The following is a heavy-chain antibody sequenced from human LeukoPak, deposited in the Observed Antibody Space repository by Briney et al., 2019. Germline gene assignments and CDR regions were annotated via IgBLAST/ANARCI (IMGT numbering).Heavy chain of an antibody. Sequence: SETLXLTCTVSGGSSSSSSYYWGWIRQPPGKGLEWIGTIYYSGSTYYNPSLKSRVTISVDTSKNQFSLKLSSVTAADTAVYYCARQGDGGRAFDYWGQGTLVTVSS. CDR2: IYYSGST. D-gene: IGHD3-16*01. CDR1: GGSSSSSSYY. V-gene: IGHV4-39*01. J-gene: IGHJ4*02. CDR3: ARQGDGGRAFDY.